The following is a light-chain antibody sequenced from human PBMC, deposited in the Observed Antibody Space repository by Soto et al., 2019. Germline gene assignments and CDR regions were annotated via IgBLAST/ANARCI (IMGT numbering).Light chain of an antibody. J-gene: IGKJ4*01. V-gene: IGKV1-9*01. CDR3: QQLNGYQLT. CDR1: QGISTY. CDR2: SAS. Sequence: DIQLTQSPSLLSASAGDRVTITCRASQGISTYLAWYQQKPGKAPKLLIYSASTLQSGVPSRFSGSGSGTEFTLTINSRQPEDFATYYCQQLNGYQLTFGGGTKVEIK.